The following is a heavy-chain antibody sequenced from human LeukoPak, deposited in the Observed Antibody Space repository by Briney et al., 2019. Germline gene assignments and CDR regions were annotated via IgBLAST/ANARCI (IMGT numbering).Heavy chain of an antibody. J-gene: IGHJ4*02. CDR3: ATYYYDSSGYYYTFDY. V-gene: IGHV1-69*05. CDR2: IIPIFGTA. D-gene: IGHD3-22*01. Sequence: SVKVSCKASGYTFTSYGISWVRQAPGQGLEWMGRIIPIFGTANYAQKFQGRVTITTDESTSTAYMELSSLRSEDTAVYYCATYYYDSSGYYYTFDYWGQGTLVTVSS. CDR1: GYTFTSYG.